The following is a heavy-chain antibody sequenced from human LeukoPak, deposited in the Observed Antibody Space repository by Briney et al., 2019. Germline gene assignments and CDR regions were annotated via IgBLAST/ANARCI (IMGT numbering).Heavy chain of an antibody. CDR1: GYTFTRYY. J-gene: IGHJ3*02. V-gene: IGHV1-46*01. D-gene: IGHD1-26*01. CDR3: ARTLGSHDAFDI. CDR2: INPSTTTT. Sequence: ASVKVSCKASGYTFTRYYIHWVRQAPGQGLEWMGIINPSTTTTTYAQKFQGRFTMTRDTSTSTVFMELSSLRSEDTAAYYCARTLGSHDAFDIWGQGTMVTVSS.